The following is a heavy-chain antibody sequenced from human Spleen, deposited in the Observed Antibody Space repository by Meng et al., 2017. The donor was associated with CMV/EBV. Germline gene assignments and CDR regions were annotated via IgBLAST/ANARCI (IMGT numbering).Heavy chain of an antibody. CDR2: IYFTGVT. Sequence: GSGASIPHGGYYWSWIRQPPERGLEWIGFIYFTGVTYYNPSLKSRITISVDASKRQFFLKLNSVTAADTAVYYCAKTDSREGGFDSWGQGTLVTVSS. V-gene: IGHV4-31*02. J-gene: IGHJ4*02. D-gene: IGHD1-1*01. CDR1: GASIPHGGYY. CDR3: AKTDSREGGFDS.